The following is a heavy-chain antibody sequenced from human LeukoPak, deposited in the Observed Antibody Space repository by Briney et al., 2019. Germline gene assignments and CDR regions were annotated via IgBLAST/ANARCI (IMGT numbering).Heavy chain of an antibody. CDR1: AITFSSHW. CDR2: INSDGSST. D-gene: IGHD3-9*01. Sequence: GGSLRLSCAASAITFSSHWMHWVRQAPGKGLVWVSRINSDGSSTSYADSVKGRFTISRDNAKNTLYLQMNSLRAEDTAVYYCARGALRYFDWFKGDAFDIWGQGTMVTVSS. J-gene: IGHJ3*02. CDR3: ARGALRYFDWFKGDAFDI. V-gene: IGHV3-74*01.